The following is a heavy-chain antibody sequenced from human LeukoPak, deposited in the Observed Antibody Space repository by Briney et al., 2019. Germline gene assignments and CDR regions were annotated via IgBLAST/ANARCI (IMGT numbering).Heavy chain of an antibody. D-gene: IGHD6-25*01. CDR3: ARKGGGRLVNTRRWFDP. V-gene: IGHV4-39*07. CDR1: GGSISSSSYY. J-gene: IGHJ5*02. Sequence: SETLSLTCTVSGGSISSSSYYWGWIRQPPGEGLEWFGSIYYSGSTYSNPSLKSRVTISLNTTKNQFSLKLSFVTAADTAVYYCARKGGGRLVNTRRWFDPWGQGNLVTVSS. CDR2: IYYSGST.